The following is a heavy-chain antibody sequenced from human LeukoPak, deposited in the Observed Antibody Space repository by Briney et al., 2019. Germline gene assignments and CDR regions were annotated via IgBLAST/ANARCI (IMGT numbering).Heavy chain of an antibody. CDR3: APEDTAMVEHLDFDY. Sequence: GGSLRLSCAASGFTFSSYEMNWVRQAPGKGLEWVSYISSSGSTIYYADSVKGRFTISRDNAKNSLYLQMDSLRAEDTAVYYCAPEDTAMVEHLDFDYWGQGTLVTVSS. V-gene: IGHV3-48*03. CDR2: ISSSGSTI. J-gene: IGHJ4*02. D-gene: IGHD5-18*01. CDR1: GFTFSSYE.